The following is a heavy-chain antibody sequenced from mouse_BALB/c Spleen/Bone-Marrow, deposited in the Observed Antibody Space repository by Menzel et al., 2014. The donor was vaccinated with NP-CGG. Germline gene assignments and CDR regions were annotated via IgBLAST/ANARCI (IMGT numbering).Heavy chain of an antibody. CDR2: INPDSNTL. D-gene: IGHD1-1*02. CDR1: GFDFSSYY. V-gene: IGHV4-1*02. Sequence: EVMLLESGGGLVQPGGSLKLSCATSGFDFSSYYMSWVRQPPGKALEWLGVINPDSNTLNSTPSLKDKFIISIYNDKNTLYLQMSKVRSETTALYYCARRGGYFAYWGQGTLVTVSA. J-gene: IGHJ3*01. CDR3: ARRGGYFAY.